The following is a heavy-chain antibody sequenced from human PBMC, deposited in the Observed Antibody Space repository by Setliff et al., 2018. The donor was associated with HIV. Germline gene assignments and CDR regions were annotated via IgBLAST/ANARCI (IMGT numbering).Heavy chain of an antibody. CDR1: GLTDTYNY. V-gene: IGHV3-53*01. Sequence: GGSLRLSCAASGLTDTYNYMSWVRQAPGKGLEWVSVIYAGGSTYYADSVKGRFTISRDNSKNMLYLQMNSLRAEDTAVYYCARATYSSSWYKGLGAFDIWGQGTMVTVSS. D-gene: IGHD6-13*01. J-gene: IGHJ3*02. CDR3: ARATYSSSWYKGLGAFDI. CDR2: IYAGGST.